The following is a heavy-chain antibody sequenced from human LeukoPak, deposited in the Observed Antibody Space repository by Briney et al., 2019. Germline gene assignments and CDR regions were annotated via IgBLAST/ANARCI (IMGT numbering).Heavy chain of an antibody. V-gene: IGHV3-21*01. D-gene: IGHD3-9*01. CDR1: GFTFSSYS. Sequence: PGGSLRLSCAASGFTFSSYSMNWVRQAPGKGLEWVSSISSSSSYIYYADSVKGRFTISRDNSKNTLYLQMNSLRAEDTAVYYCAKVGLRYFDWLLVDYWGQGTLVTVSS. CDR2: ISSSSSYI. CDR3: AKVGLRYFDWLLVDY. J-gene: IGHJ4*02.